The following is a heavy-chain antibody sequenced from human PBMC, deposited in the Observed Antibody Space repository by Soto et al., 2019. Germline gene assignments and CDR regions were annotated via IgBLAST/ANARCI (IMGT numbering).Heavy chain of an antibody. CDR3: ARSVSYYYDSSGYCVGY. J-gene: IGHJ4*02. CDR1: GGTFSSYA. D-gene: IGHD3-22*01. V-gene: IGHV1-69*13. Sequence: SVKVSCKASGGTFSSYAISWVRQAPGQGLEWMGGIIPIFGTANYAQKFQGRVTITADESTSTAYMELSSLRSEDTAVYYCARSVSYYYDSSGYCVGYWGQGTLVTVSS. CDR2: IIPIFGTA.